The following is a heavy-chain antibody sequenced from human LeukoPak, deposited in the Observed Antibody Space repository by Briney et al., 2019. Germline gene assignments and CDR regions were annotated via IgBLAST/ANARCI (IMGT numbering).Heavy chain of an antibody. Sequence: SXXAXGXTFSXXXIHWXXQTXGXXXEWVAFIRYDGSNKYYADSVKGRFTISRDNSKNTLYLQMNSLRAEDTAVYYCAKDRLGSMDYWGQGTLVTVSS. V-gene: IGHV3-30*02. CDR2: IRYDGSNK. CDR3: AKDRLGSMDY. D-gene: IGHD6-19*01. CDR1: GXTFSXXX. J-gene: IGHJ4*02.